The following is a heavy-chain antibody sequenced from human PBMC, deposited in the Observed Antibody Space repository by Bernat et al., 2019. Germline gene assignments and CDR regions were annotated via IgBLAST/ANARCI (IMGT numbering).Heavy chain of an antibody. CDR2: ISSSSSTI. CDR1: GFTFSSYS. Sequence: EVQLVESGGGLVQPGGSLRLSCAASGFTFSSYSMNWVRQAPGKGLEWVSYISSSSSTIYYADSGKGRFTISRDNGKNSLYLQMNSLGDDDTAVYYCARGALYYDYIWGSYRPTHFDYWGQGTLVTVSS. D-gene: IGHD3-16*02. CDR3: ARGALYYDYIWGSYRPTHFDY. V-gene: IGHV3-48*02. J-gene: IGHJ4*02.